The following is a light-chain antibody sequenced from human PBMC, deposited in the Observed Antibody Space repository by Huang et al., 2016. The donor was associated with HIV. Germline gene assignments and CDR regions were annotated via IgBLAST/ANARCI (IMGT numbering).Light chain of an antibody. CDR3: QQTYTGVT. CDR2: AAS. Sequence: DIQMTQSPSSLSASVGDRVTIPCRASQSINTYLNWFQQKPGKAPKVLISAASTLQRGVPSRFSGGGSGTHFTLTITSLQPEDFATYYCQQTYTGVTFGQGTKVEIK. V-gene: IGKV1-39*01. J-gene: IGKJ1*01. CDR1: QSINTY.